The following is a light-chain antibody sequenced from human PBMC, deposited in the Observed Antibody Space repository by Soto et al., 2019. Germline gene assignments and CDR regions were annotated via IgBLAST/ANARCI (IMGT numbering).Light chain of an antibody. Sequence: EILLTQSPATLSLSPGEGATLSCRASHHVSTNIAWYHQKPGQAPRLLIYDASNRATGDPARFGGSGSGKDFTLTISSKETGDSVVYCCQQRGDVIVTFGGGTKVEI. CDR3: QQRGDVIVT. CDR1: HHVSTN. J-gene: IGKJ4*01. CDR2: DAS. V-gene: IGKV3-11*01.